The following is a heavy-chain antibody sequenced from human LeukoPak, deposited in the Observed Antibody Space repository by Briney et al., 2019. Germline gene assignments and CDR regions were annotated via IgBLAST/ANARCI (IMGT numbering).Heavy chain of an antibody. D-gene: IGHD1-1*01. CDR2: ISSSGTI. Sequence: GGSLRLSCAASGFTFSDYYMSWIRQAPGKGLEWVSYISSSGTIYYADSVKGRFTISRDNAKNSLCLQMNSLRAEDTAVYYCARELERRLGEDYWGQGTLVTVSS. J-gene: IGHJ4*02. CDR3: ARELERRLGEDY. CDR1: GFTFSDYY. V-gene: IGHV3-11*04.